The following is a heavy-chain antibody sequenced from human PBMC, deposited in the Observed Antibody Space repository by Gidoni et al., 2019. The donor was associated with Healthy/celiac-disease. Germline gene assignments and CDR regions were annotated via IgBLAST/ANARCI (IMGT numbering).Heavy chain of an antibody. V-gene: IGHV1-69*12. CDR3: ARVHDSSGYYSPRYYFDY. CDR1: GGTFSSSP. CDR2: IIPIFGTA. Sequence: QVRLVQSGEEVKKPGSSVKFPCTVSGGTFSSSPFSWVRQAPGQGLEWMGGIIPIFGTANYAQKFQGRVTITADESTSTAYMELSSLRSEDTAVYYCARVHDSSGYYSPRYYFDYWGQGTLVTVSS. D-gene: IGHD3-22*01. J-gene: IGHJ4*02.